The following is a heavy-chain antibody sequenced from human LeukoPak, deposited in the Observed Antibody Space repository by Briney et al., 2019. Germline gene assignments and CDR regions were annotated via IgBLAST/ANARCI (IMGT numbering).Heavy chain of an antibody. J-gene: IGHJ6*02. D-gene: IGHD1-26*01. CDR2: IYSGGRT. CDR3: ARPPQYSGSYADYYYYGMDV. V-gene: IGHV3-66*02. Sequence: PGGSLRLSCAASGFTFSSYSMNWVRQAPGKGLEWVSVIYSGGRTYYADSVKGRFTISRDNSKNTLYLQMNSLRAEDTAVYYCARPPQYSGSYADYYYYGMDVWGQGTTVTVSS. CDR1: GFTFSSYS.